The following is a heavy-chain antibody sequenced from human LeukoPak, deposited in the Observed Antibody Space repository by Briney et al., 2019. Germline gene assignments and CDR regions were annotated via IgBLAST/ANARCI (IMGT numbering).Heavy chain of an antibody. CDR3: ARDYGPGSLYWFDP. V-gene: IGHV7-4-1*02. CDR1: GYTFTSYD. Sequence: GASVKVSCKASGYTFTSYDINWVRQATGQGLEWMGWINTNTGNPTYAQGFTGRFVFSLDTSVSTAYLQISSLKAEDTAVYYCARDYGPGSLYWFDPWGQGTLVTVSS. J-gene: IGHJ5*02. D-gene: IGHD3-10*01. CDR2: INTNTGNP.